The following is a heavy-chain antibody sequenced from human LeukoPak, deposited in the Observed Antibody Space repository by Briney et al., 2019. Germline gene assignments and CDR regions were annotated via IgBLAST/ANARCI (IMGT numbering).Heavy chain of an antibody. Sequence: PGGSLRLSCAASGFTFSNAWMSWVRQAPGKGLEWVGRIKSKTDGGTTDYAAPVKGRFTISRDDSKNTPYLQMNSLKTEDTAVYYCTTRARFYQNYYYYYYMDVWGKGTTVTVSS. V-gene: IGHV3-15*01. CDR1: GFTFSNAW. CDR2: IKSKTDGGTT. CDR3: TTRARFYQNYYYYYYMDV. J-gene: IGHJ6*03. D-gene: IGHD2-2*01.